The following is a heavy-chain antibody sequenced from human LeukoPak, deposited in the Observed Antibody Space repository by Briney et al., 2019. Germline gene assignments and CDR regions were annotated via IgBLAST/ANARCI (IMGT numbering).Heavy chain of an antibody. CDR1: GYTFTSYD. D-gene: IGHD3-10*01. V-gene: IGHV1-8*03. CDR2: MNPNSGNT. CDR3: ARQLYYYATSTYYYYMDV. J-gene: IGHJ6*03. Sequence: ASVKVSCKASGYTFTSYDINWVRQATGQGLEWMGWMNPNSGNTGYAQKFQGRVTITRNTSISTAYMELSSLRSEDTAVYYCARQLYYYATSTYYYYMDVWGKGTTVTVSS.